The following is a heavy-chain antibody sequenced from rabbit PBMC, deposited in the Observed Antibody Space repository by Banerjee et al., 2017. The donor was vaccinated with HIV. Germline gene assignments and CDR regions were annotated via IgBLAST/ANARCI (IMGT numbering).Heavy chain of an antibody. CDR2: IKTGGSGST. CDR3: ARENYAAYGGGVNTNL. V-gene: IGHV1S40*01. Sequence: QSLEESGGGLVKPGASLTLSCKASGFSFNSSDWIYWVRQAPGKGLEWIACIKTGGSGSTYYANWAKGRFTISKTSSTTVTLQMTSLTAADTATYFCARENYAAYGGGVNTNLWGPGTLVTVS. D-gene: IGHD4-2*01. CDR1: GFSFNSSDW. J-gene: IGHJ4*01.